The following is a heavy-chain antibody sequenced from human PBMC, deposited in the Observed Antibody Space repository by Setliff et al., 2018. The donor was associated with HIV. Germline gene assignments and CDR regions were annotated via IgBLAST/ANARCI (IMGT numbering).Heavy chain of an antibody. V-gene: IGHV4-61*09. J-gene: IGHJ4*02. CDR1: GGSISSGIYY. CDR3: ARRSGAAVFYYFDY. CDR2: VYTTGGT. D-gene: IGHD6-13*01. Sequence: SETLSLTCTVSGGSISSGIYYWIWIRQPAGKGLEWIGHVYTTGGTNYNPSLKNRVSISVDTSKNQFSLKLTSVTPADTAVYYCARRSGAAVFYYFDYWGQGTLVTVSS.